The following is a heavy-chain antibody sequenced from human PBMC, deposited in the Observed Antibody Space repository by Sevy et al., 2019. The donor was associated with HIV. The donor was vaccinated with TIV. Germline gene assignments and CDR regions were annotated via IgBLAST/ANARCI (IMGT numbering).Heavy chain of an antibody. Sequence: SETLSLTCTVSGGSISNKNYYWCWIRQPPGKELEWIGSVYYSGSTYYNPSLNSRITISVDTSNNQFSLKLTSVTAADTAVYYCARSPPWGSTSLYYFDSWGQGTLVTVSS. V-gene: IGHV4-39*01. D-gene: IGHD6-13*01. CDR3: ARSPPWGSTSLYYFDS. CDR2: VYYSGST. J-gene: IGHJ4*02. CDR1: GGSISNKNYY.